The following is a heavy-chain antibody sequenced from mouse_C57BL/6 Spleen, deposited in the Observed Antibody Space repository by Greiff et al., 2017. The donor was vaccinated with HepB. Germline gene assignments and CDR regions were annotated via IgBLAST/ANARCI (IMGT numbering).Heavy chain of an antibody. Sequence: VQLQQSGAELVRPGSSVKLSCKASGYTFTSYWMHWVKQRPIQGLEWIGNIDPSDSETHYNQKFKDKATLTVDKSSSTAYMQLSSLTSEDSAVYYCARLDYYYAMDYWGQGTSVTVSS. J-gene: IGHJ4*01. V-gene: IGHV1-52*01. CDR2: IDPSDSET. CDR1: GYTFTSYW. CDR3: ARLDYYYAMDY.